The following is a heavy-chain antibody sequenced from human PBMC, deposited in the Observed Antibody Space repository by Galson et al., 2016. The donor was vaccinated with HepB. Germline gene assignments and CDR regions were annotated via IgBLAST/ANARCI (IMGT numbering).Heavy chain of an antibody. V-gene: IGHV3-30-3*01. D-gene: IGHD3-3*01. CDR3: AKDPWGTIFGVIMSYYYYYMDV. J-gene: IGHJ6*03. Sequence: SLRLSCAASGFTFNTYAVHWVRQAPGKGLEWVAVISYDGSNKFYGDSVKGRFTISRDNSKNTLYLQMNSLRAEDTAVYYCAKDPWGTIFGVIMSYYYYYMDVWGKGATVTVSS. CDR2: ISYDGSNK. CDR1: GFTFNTYA.